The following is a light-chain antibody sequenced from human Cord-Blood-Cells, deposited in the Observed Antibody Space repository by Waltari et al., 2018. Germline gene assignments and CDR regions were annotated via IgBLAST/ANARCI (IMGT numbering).Light chain of an antibody. CDR1: QGISSY. J-gene: IGKJ1*01. V-gene: IGKV1-8*01. CDR2: AAS. Sequence: LRMTQSPSSFSASTGDRVTITCRASQGISSYLAWYQQKPGKAPKLLIYAASTVQSGVPSRFSGSGSGTDCTLTISCLQSEDFATYYCQQYYSYPRTFGQGTKVEIK. CDR3: QQYYSYPRT.